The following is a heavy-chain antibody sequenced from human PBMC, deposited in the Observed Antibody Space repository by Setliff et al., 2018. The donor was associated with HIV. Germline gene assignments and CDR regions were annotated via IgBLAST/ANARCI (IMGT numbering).Heavy chain of an antibody. Sequence: ASVKVSCKASGSSFTTYGVYWVRQTPGQGREWMGWIGTQKGNTNYAQKFQGRVTMTTETSTNTAYMELSSLTSDDTAVYYCAREGLWFGDRGFYMDVWGKGTAVTVSS. V-gene: IGHV1-18*01. J-gene: IGHJ6*04. CDR3: AREGLWFGDRGFYMDV. CDR1: GSSFTTYG. D-gene: IGHD3-10*01. CDR2: IGTQKGNT.